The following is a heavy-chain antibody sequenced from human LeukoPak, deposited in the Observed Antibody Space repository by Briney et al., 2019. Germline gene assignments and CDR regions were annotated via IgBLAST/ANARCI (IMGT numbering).Heavy chain of an antibody. CDR3: ARDRKPHRYYGMGV. V-gene: IGHV3-30*04. CDR2: ISYDGNIK. J-gene: IGHJ6*02. D-gene: IGHD1-14*01. Sequence: GGSLRLSCAASGFTFSNYAMHWVRQAPDKGLEWVAIISYDGNIKYYVDSVKGRFTISRDNSKNTLYLQMNSLRAEDTAVYYCARDRKPHRYYGMGVWGQGTTVTVSS. CDR1: GFTFSNYA.